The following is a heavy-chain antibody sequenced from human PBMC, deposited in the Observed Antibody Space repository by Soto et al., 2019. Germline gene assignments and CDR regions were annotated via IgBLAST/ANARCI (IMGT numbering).Heavy chain of an antibody. D-gene: IGHD4-4*01. CDR2: INLRGGTT. J-gene: IGHJ4*02. V-gene: IGHV1-46*02. Sequence: QVPLVQPGAEVRKPGASVKLSCETSGYTFNQYYSHWVRPAPGQGLEWMGIINLRGGTTEYAHKIRGRVTVTGDTSTSTDSLQLSRLRSEDTDGYCCARGPDDSEVPRWDYWGQGTLVTVSS. CDR1: GYTFNQYY. CDR3: ARGPDDSEVPRWDY.